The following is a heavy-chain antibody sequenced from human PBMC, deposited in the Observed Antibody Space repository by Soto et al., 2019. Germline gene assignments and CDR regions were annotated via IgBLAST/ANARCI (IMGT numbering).Heavy chain of an antibody. CDR2: IYYSGST. Sequence: LCGGSISSGGYYWSWIRQHPGKGLEWIGYIYYSGSTYYNPSLKSRVTISVDTSKNQFSLKLSSVTAADTAVYYCARARGIGAAAGLFGYWGQGTLVTVSS. CDR1: GGSISSGGYY. CDR3: ARARGIGAAAGLFGY. V-gene: IGHV4-31*02. J-gene: IGHJ4*02. D-gene: IGHD6-13*01.